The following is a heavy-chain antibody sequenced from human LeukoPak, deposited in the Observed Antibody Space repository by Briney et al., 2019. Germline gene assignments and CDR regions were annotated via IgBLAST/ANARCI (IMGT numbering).Heavy chain of an antibody. D-gene: IGHD6-13*01. CDR1: GGTFSSYA. V-gene: IGHV1-69*04. CDR2: IIPILGIA. Sequence: ASVKVSCKASGGTFSSYAISWVRQAPGQGFEWMGRIIPILGIANYAQKFQGRVTITADKSTSTAYMELSSLRSEDTAVYYCAREPIAAANNWFDPWGQGTLVTVSS. J-gene: IGHJ5*02. CDR3: AREPIAAANNWFDP.